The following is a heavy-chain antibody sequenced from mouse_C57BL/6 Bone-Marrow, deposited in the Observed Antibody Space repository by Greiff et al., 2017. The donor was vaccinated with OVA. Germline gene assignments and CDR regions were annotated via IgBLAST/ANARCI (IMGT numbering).Heavy chain of an antibody. V-gene: IGHV1-5*01. Sequence: VHVKQSGPVLARPGASVKMSCKTSGYTFTSYWMHWVKQRPGQGLEWIGAIYPGNSDTSYNQKFKGKAKLTAVTSASTAYMELSSLTNEDSAVYYCTKHYYGSSYVWFAYWGQGTLVTVSA. J-gene: IGHJ3*01. CDR2: IYPGNSDT. D-gene: IGHD1-1*01. CDR3: TKHYYGSSYVWFAY. CDR1: GYTFTSYW.